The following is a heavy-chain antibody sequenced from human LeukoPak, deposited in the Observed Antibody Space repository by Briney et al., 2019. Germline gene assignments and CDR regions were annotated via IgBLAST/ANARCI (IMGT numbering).Heavy chain of an antibody. D-gene: IGHD6-6*01. CDR2: IRYDGSNK. Sequence: GGSLRLSCAASGFTFSDYGMHWVRQAPGKGLEWVAFIRYDGSNKYYADSVKGRFTISRDNSKNTLYLQMNSLRAEDTAVYYGAKGSSWSVDYWAQETLVTAPS. V-gene: IGHV3-30*02. CDR3: AKGSSWSVDY. J-gene: IGHJ4*02. CDR1: GFTFSDYG.